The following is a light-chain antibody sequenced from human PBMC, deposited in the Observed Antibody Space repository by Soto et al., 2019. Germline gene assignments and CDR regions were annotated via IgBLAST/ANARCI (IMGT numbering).Light chain of an antibody. CDR3: QQFDHWPGT. J-gene: IGKJ1*01. Sequence: EIVITQSPASLSVSPGERATLSCRASQNVGSNLAWYQQKPGQAPRLLIYAASNRATGIPTKFSGSGSGTEFTLSISSLQSEDFALYYCQQFDHWPGTFGQGTKV. CDR1: QNVGSN. V-gene: IGKV3-15*01. CDR2: AAS.